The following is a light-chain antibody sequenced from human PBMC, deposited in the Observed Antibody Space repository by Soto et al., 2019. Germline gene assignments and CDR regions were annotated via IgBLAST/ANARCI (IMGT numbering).Light chain of an antibody. J-gene: IGLJ1*01. CDR2: EVS. Sequence: QSVLTQPASVSGSPGQSITISCTGTSSDVGGYNFVSWYQQHPGKAPKLMIYEVSNRPSGVSNRFSGSESGNTASLTISGLQPEDEADYYCSSYTTSSTVVFGTGTKVTVL. CDR3: SSYTTSSTVV. V-gene: IGLV2-14*03. CDR1: SSDVGGYNF.